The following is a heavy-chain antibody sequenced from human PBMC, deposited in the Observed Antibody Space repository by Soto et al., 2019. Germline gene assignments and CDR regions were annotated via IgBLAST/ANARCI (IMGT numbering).Heavy chain of an antibody. CDR1: GGSISSGGYS. CDR3: ATGGLHLNYYGMDI. Sequence: SETLSLTCAVSGGSISSGGYSWSWIRQPPGKGLEWIGYIYHSGSTYYNPSLKSRVTISVDRSKNQFSLKLSSVTAADTAVYYCATGGLHLNYYGMDIWGQGTTVTVSS. CDR2: IYHSGST. J-gene: IGHJ6*02. D-gene: IGHD1-26*01. V-gene: IGHV4-30-2*01.